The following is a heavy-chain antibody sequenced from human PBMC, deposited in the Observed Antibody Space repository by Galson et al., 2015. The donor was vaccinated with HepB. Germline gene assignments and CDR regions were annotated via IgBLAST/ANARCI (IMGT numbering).Heavy chain of an antibody. CDR3: ARDRGNSDYCTS. J-gene: IGHJ5*02. CDR2: IDPNSGGT. Sequence: SVKVSXXXSGYIFXGYYXHWVRQAPGQGLEXXXRIDPNSGGTKYAQKFQGRVXMTRDTSIXTAYXXLSRLRSDDTAVYYCARDRGNSDYCTSWGQGTLVTVSS. D-gene: IGHD3-3*01. V-gene: IGHV1-2*06. CDR1: GYIFXGYY.